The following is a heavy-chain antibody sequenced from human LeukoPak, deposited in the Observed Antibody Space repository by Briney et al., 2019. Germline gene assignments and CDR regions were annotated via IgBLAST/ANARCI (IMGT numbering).Heavy chain of an antibody. Sequence: GGSVRLSCAASGFTFSRYDMHWVRQATGKGLEWVSAIGTAADTYYPGSVKGRFTISRENAKNSLYLQMNSLRAGDTAVYYCARWGTTGLWAFDIWGQGPMVPVSS. J-gene: IGHJ3*02. D-gene: IGHD3-16*01. CDR3: ARWGTTGLWAFDI. V-gene: IGHV3-13*04. CDR1: GFTFSRYD. CDR2: IGTAADT.